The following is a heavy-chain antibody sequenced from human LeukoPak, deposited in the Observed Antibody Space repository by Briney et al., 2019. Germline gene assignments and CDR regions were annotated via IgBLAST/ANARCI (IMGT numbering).Heavy chain of an antibody. CDR2: IYSGGST. Sequence: GGSLRLSCAASGFTVSSNYMSWVRQAPGKGLEWVSVIYSGGSTYYADSVKGRFTISRDNSKNTLYLQMNSLRAEDTAVYYCAREKREILYYYDSSGPRSNDYWGQGTLVTVSS. V-gene: IGHV3-53*01. CDR3: AREKREILYYYDSSGPRSNDY. J-gene: IGHJ4*02. CDR1: GFTVSSNY. D-gene: IGHD3-22*01.